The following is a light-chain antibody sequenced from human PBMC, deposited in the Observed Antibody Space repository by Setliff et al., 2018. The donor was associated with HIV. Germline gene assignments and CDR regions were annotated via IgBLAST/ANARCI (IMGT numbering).Light chain of an antibody. CDR2: WAS. J-gene: IGKJ1*01. Sequence: DIVMTQSPDSLAVSLGERATINCKSSQSVLYSSNNKDYLAWYQQKPGQPPNLLIYWASTRESGVPDRFSGSGSGTDFTHTISSLQAEDVAVYYCQQYYTTPWTFGQGTKVDIK. V-gene: IGKV4-1*01. CDR1: QSVLYSSNNKDY. CDR3: QQYYTTPWT.